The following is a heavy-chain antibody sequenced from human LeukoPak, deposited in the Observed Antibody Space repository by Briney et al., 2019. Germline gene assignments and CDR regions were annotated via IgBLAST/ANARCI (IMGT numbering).Heavy chain of an antibody. Sequence: GESLKISCQGSGYNFSRHWIGWVRQMPGKGLEWMAIISPGDSKTIYSPSFQGQVTISADKSISTAYLQWSSLKASGTAMYYCARLRGSGYDRFDYWGQGTLVTVSS. D-gene: IGHD5-12*01. CDR1: GYNFSRHW. J-gene: IGHJ4*02. CDR3: ARLRGSGYDRFDY. V-gene: IGHV5-51*01. CDR2: ISPGDSKT.